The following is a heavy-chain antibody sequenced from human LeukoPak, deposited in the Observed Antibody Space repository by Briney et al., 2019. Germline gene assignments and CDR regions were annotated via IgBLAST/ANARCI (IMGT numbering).Heavy chain of an antibody. V-gene: IGHV3-23*01. J-gene: IGHJ4*02. CDR3: AKDQEQWLVTMPFDY. D-gene: IGHD6-19*01. CDR2: ISGSGGST. CDR1: GFTFSSYA. Sequence: GGSLRLSCAASGFTFSSYAVSWVRQAPGKGLEWVSAISGSGGSTYYADSVKGRFTISRDNSKNTLYLQMNSLRAEDTAVYYCAKDQEQWLVTMPFDYWGQGTLVTVSS.